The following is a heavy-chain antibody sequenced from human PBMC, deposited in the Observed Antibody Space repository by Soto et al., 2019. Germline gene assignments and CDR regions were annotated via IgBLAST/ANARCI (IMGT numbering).Heavy chain of an antibody. CDR2: ISYDGSNK. CDR3: AKAYGEYSSGLGDYGMDV. Sequence: GGSLRLSCAASGFTFSSYGMHWVRQAPGKGLEWVAVISYDGSNKYYADSVKGRFTISRDNSKNTLYLQMNSLRAEDTAVYYCAKAYGEYSSGLGDYGMDVWGQGTTVTVSS. V-gene: IGHV3-30*18. J-gene: IGHJ6*02. CDR1: GFTFSSYG. D-gene: IGHD6-19*01.